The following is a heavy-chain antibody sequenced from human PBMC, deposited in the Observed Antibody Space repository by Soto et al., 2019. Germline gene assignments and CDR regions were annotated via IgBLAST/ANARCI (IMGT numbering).Heavy chain of an antibody. CDR2: INHSGST. D-gene: IGHD2-2*01. Sequence: QVQLQQWGAGLLKPSETLSLTCAVYGGSFSGYYWSWFRQPPGKGLEWIGEINHSGSTNYNPSRKSRVTLSVDTSKNQFTLKLSSVTAADTAVYYCARGRMEDIVVVPAAMDYWGQGTLVTVSS. V-gene: IGHV4-34*01. CDR3: ARGRMEDIVVVPAAMDY. CDR1: GGSFSGYY. J-gene: IGHJ4*02.